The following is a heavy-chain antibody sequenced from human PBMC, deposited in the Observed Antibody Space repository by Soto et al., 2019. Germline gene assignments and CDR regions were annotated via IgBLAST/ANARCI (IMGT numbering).Heavy chain of an antibody. CDR3: AKDRCSGGSCDSWDS. Sequence: VQVLESGGGLVQPGGSLRLSCTASGFTFNRYAMSWVRQAPGKGLEWVLVISGSGEKIYYAESVKGRFTISRDNSKNMLTLQMNSLRVEDTAMYYCAKDRCSGGSCDSWDSWGQGTPVTVSS. D-gene: IGHD2-15*01. V-gene: IGHV3-23*01. CDR2: ISGSGEKI. J-gene: IGHJ4*02. CDR1: GFTFNRYA.